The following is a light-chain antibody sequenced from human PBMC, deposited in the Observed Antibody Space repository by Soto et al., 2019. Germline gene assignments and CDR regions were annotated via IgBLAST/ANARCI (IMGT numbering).Light chain of an antibody. J-gene: IGLJ2*01. Sequence: QSVLTQPPSVSAAPGKKVTISCSGSSSNIGNNYVSWYQQLPGTAPKLLIYENNKRPSGIPDRFSGSKSGTSATLGITGRQTGDEADYYCGTWDSSLSAVLFGGGTKLTVL. CDR2: ENN. V-gene: IGLV1-51*02. CDR3: GTWDSSLSAVL. CDR1: SSNIGNNY.